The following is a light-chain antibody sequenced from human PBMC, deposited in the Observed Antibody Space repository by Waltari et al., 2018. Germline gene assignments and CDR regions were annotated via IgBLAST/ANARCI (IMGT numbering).Light chain of an antibody. J-gene: IGLJ3*02. CDR1: ISNLGTNY. V-gene: IGLV1-47*01. CDR3: ASWDDSLSVGV. Sequence: QSVLTQPPSASGTPGQRVTISCSGSISNLGTNYVYWYQQFPGTAPKLLIQRNKQRPSGGPGRFSGSTSGTSASLAISGLRSEDEADYYCASWDDSLSVGVFGGGTKLTVL. CDR2: RNK.